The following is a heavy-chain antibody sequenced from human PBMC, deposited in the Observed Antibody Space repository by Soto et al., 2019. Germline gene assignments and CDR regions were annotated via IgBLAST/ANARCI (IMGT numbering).Heavy chain of an antibody. Sequence: HPGGSLRLSCAASGFTFSTYEFNWVRQAPGRGLEWISYISVSGNIIKYADPVKGRLTISRDNAENSLHLHMSSLRVDDTAVYFCVRDTMRASAAASLDYWGQGTQVTVSS. CDR1: GFTFSTYE. CDR3: VRDTMRASAAASLDY. V-gene: IGHV3-48*03. CDR2: ISVSGNII. J-gene: IGHJ4*02. D-gene: IGHD6-13*01.